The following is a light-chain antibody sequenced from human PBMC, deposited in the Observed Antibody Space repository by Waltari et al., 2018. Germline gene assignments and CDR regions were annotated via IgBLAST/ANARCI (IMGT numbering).Light chain of an antibody. V-gene: IGLV2-14*03. Sequence: QSALTQHASVSGSPGQSITISCTGSSSDIGDYNYVSWYQQYPGQAPKLILFDVTDRPSGVSPRFSGSKSGNTASLTISGLQTEDEADYYCNSYTSTSTLVFGTGTKVTVL. CDR1: SSDIGDYNY. J-gene: IGLJ1*01. CDR3: NSYTSTSTLV. CDR2: DVT.